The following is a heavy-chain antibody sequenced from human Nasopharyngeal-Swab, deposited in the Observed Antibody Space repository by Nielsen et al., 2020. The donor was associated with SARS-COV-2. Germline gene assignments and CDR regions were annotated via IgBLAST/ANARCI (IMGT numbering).Heavy chain of an antibody. Sequence: SETLSPTCTAPGGSISSYSWSWIRQPPGKGLEWIGYIYYSGSTNYNPPLKSRVTKSVDTSKNQFSLKLSSVTAADTAVYYCARGIVGATVWGQGTLVTVSS. D-gene: IGHD1-26*01. J-gene: IGHJ4*02. CDR3: ARGIVGATV. CDR1: GGSISSYS. CDR2: IYYSGST. V-gene: IGHV4-59*13.